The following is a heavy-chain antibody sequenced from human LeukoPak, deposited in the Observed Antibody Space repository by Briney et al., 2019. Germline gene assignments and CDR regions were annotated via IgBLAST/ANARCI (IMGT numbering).Heavy chain of an antibody. V-gene: IGHV4-39*07. CDR2: IHYSGTT. D-gene: IGHD6-13*01. Sequence: SETLSLTCIVSGGSLSGSGYYWGWIRQPPGKGLEWIGSIHYSGTTYYDPSLKSRVTISVDTSKNQFSLKLSSVTAADTAVYYCARYSGYSSSWYGNWFDPWGQGTLVTVSS. CDR1: GGSLSGSGYY. J-gene: IGHJ5*02. CDR3: ARYSGYSSSWYGNWFDP.